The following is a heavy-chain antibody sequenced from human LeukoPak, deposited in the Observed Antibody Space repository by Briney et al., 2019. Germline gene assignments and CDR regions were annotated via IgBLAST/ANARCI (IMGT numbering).Heavy chain of an antibody. Sequence: GGSLRLSCAASGFTFSRFWMHWVRQPPGKGLVWVSRIDTDGTTTTYADSVKGRFTISRDNAKNTVYLQMNSLRAEDTAVYYCARDAFPWSSGWYEYNWFDPWGQGTLVTVSS. D-gene: IGHD6-19*01. CDR1: GFTFSRFW. V-gene: IGHV3-74*01. CDR2: IDTDGTTT. CDR3: ARDAFPWSSGWYEYNWFDP. J-gene: IGHJ5*02.